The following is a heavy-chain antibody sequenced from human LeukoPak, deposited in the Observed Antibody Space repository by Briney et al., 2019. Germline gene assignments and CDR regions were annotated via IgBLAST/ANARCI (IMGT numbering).Heavy chain of an antibody. V-gene: IGHV1-69*04. Sequence: SVKVSCKPSGGTFSSYAISWVRQAPGQGLEWMGRIIPILGIANYAQKFQGRVTITADKSTSTAYMELSSLRSEDTAVYYCARDPLVDTAMVQFDYWGQGTLVTVSS. CDR1: GGTFSSYA. CDR3: ARDPLVDTAMVQFDY. J-gene: IGHJ4*02. CDR2: IIPILGIA. D-gene: IGHD5-18*01.